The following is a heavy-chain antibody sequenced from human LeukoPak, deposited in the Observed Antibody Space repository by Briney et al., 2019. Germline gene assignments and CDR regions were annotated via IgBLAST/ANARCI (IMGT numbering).Heavy chain of an antibody. CDR1: GGSISTSSYY. Sequence: SETLCLTCTVSGGSISTSSYYRGWIRQPPGKGLEWIGSIYYSGSTYYNPSLKSRVTISVDTSKNQFSLNLSSVTAADTAVYYCARLYYDSSGYYQICYFDYWGQGTLVTVSS. CDR3: ARLYYDSSGYYQICYFDY. D-gene: IGHD3-22*01. J-gene: IGHJ4*02. V-gene: IGHV4-39*01. CDR2: IYYSGST.